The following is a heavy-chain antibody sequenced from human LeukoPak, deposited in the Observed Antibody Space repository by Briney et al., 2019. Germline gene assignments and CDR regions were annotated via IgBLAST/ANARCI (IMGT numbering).Heavy chain of an antibody. J-gene: IGHJ5*02. V-gene: IGHV3-7*05. D-gene: IGHD2-15*01. Sequence: PGGSLRLSCAASGFTFSSYWMSWVRQAPGKGLEWVANIKQDGSEKYYVDSVKGRFTISRDNAKNSLYLQMNSLRAEDTAVYYCARDNRDIVVVVAARNNWFDPWGQGTLVTVSS. CDR3: ARDNRDIVVVVAARNNWFDP. CDR2: IKQDGSEK. CDR1: GFTFSSYW.